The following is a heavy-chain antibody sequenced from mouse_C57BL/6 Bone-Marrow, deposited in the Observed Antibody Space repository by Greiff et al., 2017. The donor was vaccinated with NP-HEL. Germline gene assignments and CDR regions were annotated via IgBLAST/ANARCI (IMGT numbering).Heavy chain of an antibody. V-gene: IGHV1-80*01. Sequence: QVQLQQSGAELVKPGASVKISCKASGYAFSSYWMNWVKQRPGKGLEWIGQIYPGDGDTNYNGKFKGKATLTADKSSSTAYMQLSSLTSEDSAVYFCARGNYGSSYRYFDVWGTGTTVTVSS. CDR1: GYAFSSYW. CDR3: ARGNYGSSYRYFDV. J-gene: IGHJ1*03. CDR2: IYPGDGDT. D-gene: IGHD1-1*01.